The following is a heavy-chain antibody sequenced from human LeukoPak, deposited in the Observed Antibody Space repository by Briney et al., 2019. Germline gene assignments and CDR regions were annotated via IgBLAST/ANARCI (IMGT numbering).Heavy chain of an antibody. V-gene: IGHV4-59*01. Sequence: MTSETLSLTCTVSGDSINSSYWSWLRQPPGKGLEWIGYMFHSGSTNYNPSLKSRVTISVDTSRNQFSLRLTSATAADTAVYYCARGGGLWFGEPNNWFDPWGQGTLVTVSS. D-gene: IGHD3-10*01. J-gene: IGHJ5*02. CDR2: MFHSGST. CDR3: ARGGGLWFGEPNNWFDP. CDR1: GDSINSSY.